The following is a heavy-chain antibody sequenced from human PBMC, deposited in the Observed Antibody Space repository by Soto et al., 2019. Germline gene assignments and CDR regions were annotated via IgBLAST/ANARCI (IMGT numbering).Heavy chain of an antibody. V-gene: IGHV4-4*07. CDR3: ASSGGRLRVNY. D-gene: IGHD2-15*01. Sequence: SGTLSLTCSVSVTTFTHFHSTWIRQAVAKGLECVVRKYARENLDDSPSVKSRVTMSIDTSERQFSLNQTSVTVADTAMYYCASSGGRLRVNYWGDGKLVTFSS. J-gene: IGHJ4*01. CDR1: VTTFTHFH. CDR2: KYARENL.